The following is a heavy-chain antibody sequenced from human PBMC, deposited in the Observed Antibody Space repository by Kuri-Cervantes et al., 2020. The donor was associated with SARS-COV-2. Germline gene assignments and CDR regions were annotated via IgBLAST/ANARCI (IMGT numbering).Heavy chain of an antibody. CDR2: INHSGST. CDR1: GVSFSGYY. CDR3: ARAPAPGYSSGWYCDY. Sequence: GSLRLSCAVYGVSFSGYYWSWIRQPPGKGLEWIGEINHSGSTNYNPSLKSRVTISVDTSKNQFSLKLSSVTAADTAVYYCARAPAPGYSSGWYCDYWGQGILVTVSS. V-gene: IGHV4-34*01. D-gene: IGHD6-19*01. J-gene: IGHJ4*02.